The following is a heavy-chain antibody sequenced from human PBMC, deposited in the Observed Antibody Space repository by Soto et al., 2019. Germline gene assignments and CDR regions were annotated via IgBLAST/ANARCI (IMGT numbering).Heavy chain of an antibody. CDR2: INWNGGST. D-gene: IGHD4-17*01. V-gene: IGHV3-20*01. CDR1: GFTFDDYG. Sequence: GGSLRLSCAASGFTFDDYGMSWVRQAPGKGLEWVSGINWNGGSTGYADSVKGRFTISRDNAKNSLYLQMNRLRAEDTALYHCATMTTKSYYYYYMDVWGKGTTVTVSS. J-gene: IGHJ6*03. CDR3: ATMTTKSYYYYYMDV.